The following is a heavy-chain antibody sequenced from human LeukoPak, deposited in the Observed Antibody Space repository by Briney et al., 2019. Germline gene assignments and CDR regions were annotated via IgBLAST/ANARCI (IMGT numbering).Heavy chain of an antibody. V-gene: IGHV3-74*01. D-gene: IGHD3-22*01. Sequence: GVSLRLSCAASGFTFSSYWMHWVRQAPGKGLVWVSHINNDGSSTTYADSVKGRFTISRDNAKNTLYLQMNSLRDEDTAVYYCARVAYYYDSSDYYSHAFDIWGQGTMVTVSS. J-gene: IGHJ3*02. CDR2: INNDGSST. CDR1: GFTFSSYW. CDR3: ARVAYYYDSSDYYSHAFDI.